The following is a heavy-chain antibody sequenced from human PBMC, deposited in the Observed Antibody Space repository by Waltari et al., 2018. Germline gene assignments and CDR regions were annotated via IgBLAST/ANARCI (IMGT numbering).Heavy chain of an antibody. Sequence: EVQLVESGGGLIQPGGSLRLSCAASGFTVSSNYMSWVRQAPGKGLEWVSVIYSGGRTYYAESVKGRVTISRENAKNKLYLQMNSRRAEDTAVYYCARVVIAIHDAFDIWGQGTMVTVSS. CDR3: ARVVIAIHDAFDI. D-gene: IGHD2-21*01. CDR1: GFTVSSNY. V-gene: IGHV3-53*01. CDR2: IYSGGRT. J-gene: IGHJ3*02.